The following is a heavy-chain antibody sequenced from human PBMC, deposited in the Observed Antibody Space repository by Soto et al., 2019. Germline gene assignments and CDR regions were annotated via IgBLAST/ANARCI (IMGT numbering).Heavy chain of an antibody. Sequence: HPGGSLRLSCVASGFSITSFAMSWVRQAPGKGLEWASAISASGGSTYADSVKGRFTISRDNSKNTLYLQMNSLRVEDTAVYYCEKVLYSGSYSGDLEYWGQGALVTVSS. CDR2: ISASGGST. CDR3: EKVLYSGSYSGDLEY. CDR1: GFSITSFA. V-gene: IGHV3-23*01. D-gene: IGHD1-26*01. J-gene: IGHJ4*02.